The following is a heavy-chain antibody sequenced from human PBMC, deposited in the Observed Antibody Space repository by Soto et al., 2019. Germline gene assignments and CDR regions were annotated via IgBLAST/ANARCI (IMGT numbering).Heavy chain of an antibody. CDR2: INPSGGST. CDR1: GYTFTSYY. Sequence: QVQLVQSGAEVKKPGASVNISCKASGYTFTSYYIHWVRQAPGQGLEWVGTINPSGGSTTYAQKFQGRVTMTRDTSTSTVYMELSSLISEDTAVYHCARAQAWGIHDYWGQGTLVTVSS. CDR3: ARAQAWGIHDY. J-gene: IGHJ4*02. D-gene: IGHD7-27*01. V-gene: IGHV1-46*03.